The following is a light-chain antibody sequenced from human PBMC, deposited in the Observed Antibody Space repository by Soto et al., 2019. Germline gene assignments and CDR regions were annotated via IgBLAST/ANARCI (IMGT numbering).Light chain of an antibody. CDR3: QHRSNRLT. CDR1: QSVRNL. J-gene: IGKJ4*01. Sequence: EIVLTQSPATLSLSPGERATLSCRASQSVRNLLAWYQQKPGQAPILLIYDASNRATGVPARFSGSGSGKNFTLTSSRLEPEDFTFYYCQHRSNRLTFGGGTKLEIK. V-gene: IGKV3-11*01. CDR2: DAS.